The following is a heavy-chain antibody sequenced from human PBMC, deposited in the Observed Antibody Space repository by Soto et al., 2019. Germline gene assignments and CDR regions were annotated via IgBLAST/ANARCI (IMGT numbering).Heavy chain of an antibody. J-gene: IGHJ5*02. CDR3: ARTSAATDSLYGFDP. Sequence: QVQLVQSGAEVKKPGSSVKVSCKASGGTFSSYPISWVRQAPGQGLEWMGRIIPILNIANYAQKFQGRVTLTADKSTNTAYMELSSLRYEDTAVYYCARTSAATDSLYGFDPWGQGTLVTVSS. CDR2: IIPILNIA. CDR1: GGTFSSYP. D-gene: IGHD2-21*01. V-gene: IGHV1-69*02.